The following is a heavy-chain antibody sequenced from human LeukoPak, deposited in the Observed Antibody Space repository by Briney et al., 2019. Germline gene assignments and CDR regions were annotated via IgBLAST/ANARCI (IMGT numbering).Heavy chain of an antibody. V-gene: IGHV3-48*04. D-gene: IGHD5-24*01. Sequence: GGSLRLSCAASGFTFRIYSMNWVRQAPGRGLEWVSYIESTSSPIYYVDFVKGRFTMSRDNAKNSLFLQMNNLRVEDTAIYYCARATRNGYDYWGQGTLVTVSS. CDR1: GFTFRIYS. CDR3: ARATRNGYDY. J-gene: IGHJ4*02. CDR2: IESTSSPI.